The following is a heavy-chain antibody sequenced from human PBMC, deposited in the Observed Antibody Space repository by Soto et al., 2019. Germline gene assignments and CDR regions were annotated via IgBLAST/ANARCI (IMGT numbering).Heavy chain of an antibody. CDR1: GFTFSNAW. CDR2: IKRKTKGGTA. CDR3: STIDGYGESHI. D-gene: IGHD4-17*01. J-gene: IGHJ3*02. V-gene: IGHV3-15*01. Sequence: PGGSLRLSCAASGFTFSNAWMNWVRQAPGKGLEWVGRIKRKTKGGTADYGAPVKGRFTIPRDDSRNTLYLQMNSLKVEDTAVYYCSTIDGYGESHIWGQGTMVTVSS.